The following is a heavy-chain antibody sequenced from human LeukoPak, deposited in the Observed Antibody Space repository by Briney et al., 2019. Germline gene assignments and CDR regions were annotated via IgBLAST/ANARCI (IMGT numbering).Heavy chain of an antibody. CDR3: ATGRLQPAH. D-gene: IGHD2-2*01. Sequence: GGSLRLFCAASGFTFSSYSMNWVRQAPGRGLESVANINEDGSVTYFVDSVKGRFAISRDSANNSVFLQLKSLRAEDTAVYYCATGRLQPAHWGQGTLVTVSS. CDR2: INEDGSVT. V-gene: IGHV3-7*01. J-gene: IGHJ4*02. CDR1: GFTFSSYS.